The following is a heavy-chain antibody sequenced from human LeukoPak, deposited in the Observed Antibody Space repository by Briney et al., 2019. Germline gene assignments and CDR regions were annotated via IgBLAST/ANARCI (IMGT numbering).Heavy chain of an antibody. D-gene: IGHD1/OR15-1a*01. Sequence: GGSLRLSCAASEFTISRYWLHWVRQAPGKGLVWVSNINNDGSITTYADSVKGRFTISRDNVKNTLFLQMNSLGAEDTALYYCARGWNTTPRSGFDIWGLGTMVTVSS. CDR2: INNDGSIT. CDR3: ARGWNTTPRSGFDI. CDR1: EFTISRYW. V-gene: IGHV3-74*01. J-gene: IGHJ3*02.